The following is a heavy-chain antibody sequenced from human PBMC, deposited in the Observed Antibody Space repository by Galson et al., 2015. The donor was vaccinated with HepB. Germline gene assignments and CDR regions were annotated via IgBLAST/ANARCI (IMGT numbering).Heavy chain of an antibody. J-gene: IGHJ6*02. V-gene: IGHV6-1*01. Sequence: CAISGDSVSSNSAAWNRIRHSPSRGLEWLGRTYYRSKWYNDYAVSVRSRITINPDTSKNQFSLQLRSVTPDDTAVYYCARGPGRYAMDVWGQGTTVTVSS. CDR2: TYYRSKWYN. CDR3: ARGPGRYAMDV. CDR1: GDSVSSNSAA.